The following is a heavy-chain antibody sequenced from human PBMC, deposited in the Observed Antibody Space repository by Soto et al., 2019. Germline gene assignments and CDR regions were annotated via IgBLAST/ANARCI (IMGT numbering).Heavy chain of an antibody. CDR1: GGSISSSSYY. D-gene: IGHD2-21*01. CDR3: SARRVYAGLVIYYYYGTDV. J-gene: IGHJ6*02. V-gene: IGHV4-39*02. CDR2: IYYSGST. Sequence: PSETLSLTCTVSGGSISSSSYYWGWIRQPPGKGLEWIGSIYYSGSTYYNPSLKSRVTLSVGTSTNHFSLKLSSVPPADTAVYYCSARRVYAGLVIYYYYGTDVWGQGTTVTVSS.